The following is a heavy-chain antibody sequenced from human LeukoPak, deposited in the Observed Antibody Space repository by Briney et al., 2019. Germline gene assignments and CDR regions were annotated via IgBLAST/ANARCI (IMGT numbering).Heavy chain of an antibody. CDR2: INQDGRHR. CDR1: GFAFSTYW. CDR3: ARGGRGWFDP. D-gene: IGHD1-26*01. V-gene: IGHV3-7*01. Sequence: GGSLRLSCVASGFAFSTYWMTWVRQAPGKGLEWVANINQDGRHRYFVNSVEGRFSISRDNAKNSLYLQIDSLRADDTAVYYCARGGRGWFDPWSQGTLVTVSS. J-gene: IGHJ5*02.